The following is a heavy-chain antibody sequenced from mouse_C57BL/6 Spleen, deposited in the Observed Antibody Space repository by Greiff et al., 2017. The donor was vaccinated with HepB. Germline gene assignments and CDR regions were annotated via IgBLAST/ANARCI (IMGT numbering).Heavy chain of an antibody. V-gene: IGHV7-3*01. J-gene: IGHJ4*01. CDR1: GFTFTDYY. Sequence: EVMLVESGGGLVQPGGSLSLSCAASGFTFTDYYMSWVRQPPGKALEWLGFIRNKANGYTTEYSASVKGRFTISRDNSQSILYLQMNALRAEDSATYYCARSIYYYGSYAMDYWGQGTSVTVSS. CDR3: ARSIYYYGSYAMDY. CDR2: IRNKANGYTT. D-gene: IGHD1-1*01.